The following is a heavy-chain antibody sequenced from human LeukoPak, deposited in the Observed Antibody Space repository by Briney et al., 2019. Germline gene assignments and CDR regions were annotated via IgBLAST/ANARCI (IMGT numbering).Heavy chain of an antibody. V-gene: IGHV1-2*02. CDR2: FNPHSGGT. J-gene: IGHJ4*02. D-gene: IGHD3-22*01. CDR1: GYTFTGYY. Sequence: ASVKVSCKASGYTFTGYYIHWVRQAPGQGLEWMGWFNPHSGGTNYAQKFQGRVTMTRDTSISTAYMDLSRLRSDDTAVYYCARGAPPTYYDSRGYLDYWGQGTQVTVSS. CDR3: ARGAPPTYYDSRGYLDY.